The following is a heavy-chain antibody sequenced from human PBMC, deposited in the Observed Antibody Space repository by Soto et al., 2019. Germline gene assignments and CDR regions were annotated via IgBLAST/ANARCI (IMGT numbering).Heavy chain of an antibody. J-gene: IGHJ6*02. CDR3: ARDHYVYDILTGYGYYYGMDV. Sequence: SETLSLTCTVSGGSISSYYWSWIRQPPGKGLEWIGYIYYSGNTNYNPSLKSRVTISVDTSKNQFSLKLSSVTAADTAVYYCARDHYVYDILTGYGYYYGMDVWGQGTTVTVSS. V-gene: IGHV4-59*12. CDR1: GGSISSYY. D-gene: IGHD3-9*01. CDR2: IYYSGNT.